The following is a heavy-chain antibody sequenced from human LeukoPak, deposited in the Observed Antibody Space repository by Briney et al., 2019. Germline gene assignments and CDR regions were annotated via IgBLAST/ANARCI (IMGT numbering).Heavy chain of an antibody. CDR1: GGTFSSYA. J-gene: IGHJ4*02. Sequence: TVKVSCKASGGTFSSYAISWVRQAPGQGLEWMGRIIPIFGTANYAQKFQGRVTITTDESTSTAYMELSSLRSEDTAVYYCASYDSSGYYPHYDYWGQGTLVTVSS. V-gene: IGHV1-69*05. CDR2: IIPIFGTA. D-gene: IGHD3-22*01. CDR3: ASYDSSGYYPHYDY.